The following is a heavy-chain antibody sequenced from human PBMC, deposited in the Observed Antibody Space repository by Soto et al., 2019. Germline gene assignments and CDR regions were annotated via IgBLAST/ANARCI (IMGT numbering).Heavy chain of an antibody. Sequence: EASVKVSCKASGYTFTGYAMHWVRQAPGQRLEWMGWIYAGNGNTKYSQKFQGRVTITRDTSASTAYMELSSLRSEDTAVYYCARAVAVAADFDYWGQGTLVTVSS. CDR1: GYTFTGYA. CDR3: ARAVAVAADFDY. CDR2: IYAGNGNT. V-gene: IGHV1-3*01. J-gene: IGHJ4*02. D-gene: IGHD6-19*01.